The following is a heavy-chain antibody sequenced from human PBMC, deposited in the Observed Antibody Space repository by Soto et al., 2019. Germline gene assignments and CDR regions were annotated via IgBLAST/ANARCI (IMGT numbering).Heavy chain of an antibody. D-gene: IGHD5-18*01. Sequence: GGSLRLSCAASGFTFSSYAMSWVRQAPGKGLEWVSAISGSGGSTYYADSVKGRFTISRDNSKNTLYLQMNSLRAEDTAVYYCTKDSYGYFSGDYYYYMDVWGKGTTVTVSS. CDR1: GFTFSSYA. J-gene: IGHJ6*03. CDR2: ISGSGGST. V-gene: IGHV3-23*01. CDR3: TKDSYGYFSGDYYYYMDV.